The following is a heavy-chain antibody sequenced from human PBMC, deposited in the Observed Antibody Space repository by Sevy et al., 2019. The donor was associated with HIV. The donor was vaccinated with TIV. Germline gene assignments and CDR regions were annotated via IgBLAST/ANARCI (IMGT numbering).Heavy chain of an antibody. CDR3: VKGGWGDN. V-gene: IGHV3-23*01. J-gene: IGHJ4*02. Sequence: GGSLRLSCAASGFIFTKYDMNWVRQIPGEGPEWVAGISSSGSETYYTDSVKGRFTISRDNSVNTLYLQMNSLRDEDTAVYFCVKGGWGDNWGQGTVVTVSS. D-gene: IGHD6-19*01. CDR2: ISSSGSET. CDR1: GFIFTKYD.